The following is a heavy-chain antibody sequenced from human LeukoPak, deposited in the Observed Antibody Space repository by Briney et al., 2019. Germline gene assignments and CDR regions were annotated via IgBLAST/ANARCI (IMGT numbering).Heavy chain of an antibody. Sequence: PSETLSLTCTVSGGSVSSSSYYWGWIRQPPGKGLEWIGSIYYSGSTYYNPSLKSRVTISVDTSKNQFSLKLSSVTAADTAVYYCARVSYSGSLEKYFDYWGQGTLVTVSS. CDR2: IYYSGST. J-gene: IGHJ4*02. CDR1: GGSVSSSSYY. CDR3: ARVSYSGSLEKYFDY. V-gene: IGHV4-39*07. D-gene: IGHD1-26*01.